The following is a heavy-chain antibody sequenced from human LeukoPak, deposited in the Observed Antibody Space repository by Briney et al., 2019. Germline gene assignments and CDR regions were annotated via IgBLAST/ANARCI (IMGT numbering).Heavy chain of an antibody. CDR3: ATTQRNCSSTSCYDPPRWYFDL. CDR1: GGTFSSYA. V-gene: IGHV1-69*05. Sequence: ASVKVSCKASGGTFSSYAISWVRQAPGQGLEWMGGIIPIFGTANYAQKFQGRVTITTDESTSTAHMELSSLRSEDTAVYYCATTQRNCSSTSCYDPPRWYFDLWGRGTLVTVSS. CDR2: IIPIFGTA. D-gene: IGHD2-2*01. J-gene: IGHJ2*01.